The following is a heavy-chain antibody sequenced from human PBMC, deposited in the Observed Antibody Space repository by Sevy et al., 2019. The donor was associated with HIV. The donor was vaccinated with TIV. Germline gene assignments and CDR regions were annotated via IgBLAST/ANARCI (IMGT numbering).Heavy chain of an antibody. J-gene: IGHJ4*02. D-gene: IGHD5-18*01. V-gene: IGHV3-23*01. Sequence: GGSLRLSCAASGFTFSSYAMSWVRQAPGKGLEWVSAISGSGGSTYYADSVKGRFTISRDNSKNTLYLQMNSLRAEDTAVYYCTKDLGYSYGFSDYWGQGTLVTVSS. CDR2: ISGSGGST. CDR3: TKDLGYSYGFSDY. CDR1: GFTFSSYA.